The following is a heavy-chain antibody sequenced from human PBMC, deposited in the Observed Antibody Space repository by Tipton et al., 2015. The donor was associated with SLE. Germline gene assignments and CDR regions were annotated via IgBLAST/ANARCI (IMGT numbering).Heavy chain of an antibody. CDR3: ARAPPAVAVDY. V-gene: IGHV3-21*01. Sequence: SLRLSCAASGFTFSSYSMNWVRQAPGKGLEWVSSISSSSSYIYYADSVKGRFTTSRDNAKNSLYLQMNSLRAEDTAVYYCARAPPAVAVDYWGQGTLVTVSS. CDR2: ISSSSSYI. J-gene: IGHJ4*02. D-gene: IGHD6-19*01. CDR1: GFTFSSYS.